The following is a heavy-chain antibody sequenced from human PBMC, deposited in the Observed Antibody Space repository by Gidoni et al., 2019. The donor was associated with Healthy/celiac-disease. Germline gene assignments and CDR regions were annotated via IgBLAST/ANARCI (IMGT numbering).Heavy chain of an antibody. CDR3: AGHYYGSGSRAFDI. CDR2: IIPILGIA. V-gene: IGHV1-69*04. J-gene: IGHJ3*02. D-gene: IGHD3-10*01. Sequence: EVKKPGSSVKVSCKASGGTFSSYAISWVRQAPGQGLEWMGRIIPILGIANYAQKFQGRVTITADKSTSTAYMELSSLRSEDTAVYYCAGHYYGSGSRAFDIWGQGTMVTVSS. CDR1: GGTFSSYA.